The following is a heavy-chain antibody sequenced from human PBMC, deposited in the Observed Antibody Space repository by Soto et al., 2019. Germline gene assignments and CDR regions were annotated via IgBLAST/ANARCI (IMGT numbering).Heavy chain of an antibody. V-gene: IGHV1-69*01. Sequence: QVQLVQSGAEVKKPGSSVKVSCKASAGTFSSYAISWVRQAPGQGLEWMGGIIPIFGTANYAQKFQGRVTITADESTSTAYMELSSLRSEDTAVYYCATPTYYYDSSGYSTVDIWGQGTMVTVSS. CDR2: IIPIFGTA. D-gene: IGHD3-22*01. CDR1: AGTFSSYA. CDR3: ATPTYYYDSSGYSTVDI. J-gene: IGHJ3*02.